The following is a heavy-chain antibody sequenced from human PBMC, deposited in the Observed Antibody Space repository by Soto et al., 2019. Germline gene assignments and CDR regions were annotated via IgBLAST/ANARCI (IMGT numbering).Heavy chain of an antibody. CDR1: GYTFTSYG. Sequence: ASVKVSCKASGYTFTSYGISWVRQAPGQGLEWMGWISAYNGNTNYAQKLQGRVTMTTDTSTSTAYMELRGLRSDDTAVYYCARIGGYGSGSYYGPLPFSYYFDYWGQGTLVTVSS. CDR2: ISAYNGNT. J-gene: IGHJ4*02. CDR3: ARIGGYGSGSYYGPLPFSYYFDY. D-gene: IGHD3-10*01. V-gene: IGHV1-18*01.